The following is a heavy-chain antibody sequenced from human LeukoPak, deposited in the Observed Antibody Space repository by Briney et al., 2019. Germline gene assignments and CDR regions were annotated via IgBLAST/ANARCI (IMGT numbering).Heavy chain of an antibody. CDR3: ARWLPELDAFDI. Sequence: TPSETLSLTCAVYGGSFSGYYWSWIRQHPGKGLEWIGYIYYSGSTYYNPSLKSRVTISVDTSKNQFSLKLSSVTAADTAVYYCARWLPELDAFDIWGQGTMVTVSS. D-gene: IGHD5-18*01. J-gene: IGHJ3*02. V-gene: IGHV4-31*11. CDR1: GGSFSGYY. CDR2: IYYSGST.